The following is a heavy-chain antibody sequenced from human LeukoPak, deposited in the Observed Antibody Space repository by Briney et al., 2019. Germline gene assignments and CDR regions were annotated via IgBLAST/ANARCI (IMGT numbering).Heavy chain of an antibody. V-gene: IGHV1-2*02. J-gene: IGHJ4*02. CDR3: ARERGVVVVAAIDY. CDR1: EYTFTGYY. CDR2: INPNSGGT. Sequence: ASVKVSCKASEYTFTGYYMHWVRQAPGQGLEWMGWINPNSGGTNYAQKFQGRVTMTRDTSISTAYMELSRLRSDDTAVYYCARERGVVVVAAIDYWGQGTLVTVSS. D-gene: IGHD2-15*01.